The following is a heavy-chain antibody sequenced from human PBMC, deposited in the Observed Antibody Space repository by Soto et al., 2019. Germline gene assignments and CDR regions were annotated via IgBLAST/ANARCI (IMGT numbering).Heavy chain of an antibody. J-gene: IGHJ4*02. CDR3: AKCVTHCYLQN. V-gene: IGHV3-23*01. Sequence: EVQLWESGGGLVQPGGSLRLSCEASGFTFSSFAMTWVRQAPGKGLEWVSAISPGTGNTYYADSVKGRFTISRDNSKNTLYLQMNTVRAEDTAVHYCAKCVTHCYLQNWGQGTLVTVSS. CDR1: GFTFSSFA. CDR2: ISPGTGNT. D-gene: IGHD2-21*02.